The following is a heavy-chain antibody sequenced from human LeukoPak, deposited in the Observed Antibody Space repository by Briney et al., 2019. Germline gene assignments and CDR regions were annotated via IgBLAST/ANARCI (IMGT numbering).Heavy chain of an antibody. Sequence: GGSLRLSCAASGFTVSSSYMSWVRQAPGKGLEWVANIKQDGSEKYYVDSVKGRFTISRDNAKNSLYLQMNSLRAEDTAVYYCARDPTAYYDSSGYYLNTIDYWGQGTLVTVSS. CDR2: IKQDGSEK. CDR3: ARDPTAYYDSSGYYLNTIDY. V-gene: IGHV3-7*01. J-gene: IGHJ4*02. D-gene: IGHD3-22*01. CDR1: GFTVSSSY.